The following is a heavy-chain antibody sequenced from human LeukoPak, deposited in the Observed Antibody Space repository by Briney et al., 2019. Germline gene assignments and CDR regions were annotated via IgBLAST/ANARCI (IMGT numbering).Heavy chain of an antibody. CDR3: ARESSDGGY. CDR1: GFTFSTYG. V-gene: IGHV3-30*02. Sequence: GGSLRLSCAASGFTFSTYGMNWVRQAPGKGLEWVAFIRYDGTNEYHADSVKGRFTISRDSSKNTLDLQMNSLRPEDTAVYYCARESSDGGYWGQGTLVTVSS. D-gene: IGHD5-24*01. J-gene: IGHJ4*02. CDR2: IRYDGTNE.